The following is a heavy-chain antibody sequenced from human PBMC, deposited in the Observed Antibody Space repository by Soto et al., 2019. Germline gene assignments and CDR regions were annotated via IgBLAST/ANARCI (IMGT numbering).Heavy chain of an antibody. J-gene: IGHJ4*02. D-gene: IGHD6-19*01. CDR1: GGSLTSYP. Sequence: QMEQSGAEVRKPGSSVKVSCKPSGGSLTSYPMAWVRQAPGQGFEWMGGIIPIHGTTEYAQKFQGRVTITADESTNRATLELTVLTSEDTAVYYCARVWGLVSWGQGTLVTVSS. CDR2: IIPIHGTT. V-gene: IGHV1-69*01. CDR3: ARVWGLVS.